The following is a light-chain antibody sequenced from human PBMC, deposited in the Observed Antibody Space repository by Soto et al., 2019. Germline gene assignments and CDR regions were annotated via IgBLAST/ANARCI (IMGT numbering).Light chain of an antibody. J-gene: IGKJ4*01. CDR1: QGIRTW. CDR2: SSS. V-gene: IGKV1-12*01. Sequence: SYVNESCEDQFTNNFLVSQGIRTWLAWYQQRSGKAPKLMISSSSSLQSGVPSRFSGGGSGTHFSLIISSLQLEDSATYYCQQTNPFFPLPFGGGSKVDIK. CDR3: QQTNPFFPLP.